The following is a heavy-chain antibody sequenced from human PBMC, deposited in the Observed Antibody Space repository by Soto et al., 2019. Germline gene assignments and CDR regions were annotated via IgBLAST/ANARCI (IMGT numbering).Heavy chain of an antibody. D-gene: IGHD3-22*01. J-gene: IGHJ4*02. CDR1: GFTFSSYA. Sequence: LRLSCAASGFTFSSYAMSWVRQAPGKGLEWVSAISGSGGSTYYADSVKGRFTISRDNSKNTLYLQMNSLRAEDTAVYYCAKDREGITMTGLIDYWGQETLVTVSS. CDR2: ISGSGGST. V-gene: IGHV3-23*01. CDR3: AKDREGITMTGLIDY.